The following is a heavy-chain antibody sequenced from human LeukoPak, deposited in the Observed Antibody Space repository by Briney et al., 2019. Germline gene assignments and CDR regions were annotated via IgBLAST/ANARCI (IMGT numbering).Heavy chain of an antibody. CDR3: ARRSGIAVAGAFDY. Sequence: QSGGSLRLSCTVSGFTLSSYEMTWFRQAPGKGLEWVSYISSSGSTIYYADSVKGRFTISRDNSKNTLYLQMNSLRAEDTAVYYCARRSGIAVAGAFDYWGQGTLVTVSS. D-gene: IGHD6-19*01. V-gene: IGHV3-23*01. CDR2: ISSSGSTI. J-gene: IGHJ4*02. CDR1: GFTLSSYE.